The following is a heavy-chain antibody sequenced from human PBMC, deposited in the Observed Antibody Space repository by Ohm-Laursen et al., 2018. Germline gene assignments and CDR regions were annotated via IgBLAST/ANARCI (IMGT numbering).Heavy chain of an antibody. V-gene: IGHV3-7*03. J-gene: IGHJ4*02. D-gene: IGHD1-26*01. Sequence: SLRLSCAASGFTFSSYWMSWVRQAPGKGLEWVANIKQDGSVKHYVASVKGRFTISRDNAKNSLYLQMNSLRPEDTAVYYCARLLSGSSPEDYWGQGTLVTVSS. CDR1: GFTFSSYW. CDR3: ARLLSGSSPEDY. CDR2: IKQDGSVK.